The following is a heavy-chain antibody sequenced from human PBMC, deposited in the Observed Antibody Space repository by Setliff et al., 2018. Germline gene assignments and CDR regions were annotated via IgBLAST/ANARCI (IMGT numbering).Heavy chain of an antibody. CDR2: MYHSGST. Sequence: PSETLSLTCAVSYYSISSGYYWGWIRQPPGKGLEWIGSMYHSGSTYYSPSLESRVTISVDMSKNHLSLKLSSVTAADTAVYYCARLGGLLVATMPFDYWGQGIPVTVS. CDR1: YYSISSGYY. J-gene: IGHJ4*02. V-gene: IGHV4-38-2*01. CDR3: ARLGGLLVATMPFDY. D-gene: IGHD5-12*01.